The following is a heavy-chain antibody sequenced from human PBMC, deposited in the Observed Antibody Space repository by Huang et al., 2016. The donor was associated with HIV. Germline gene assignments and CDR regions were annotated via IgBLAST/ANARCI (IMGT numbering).Heavy chain of an antibody. Sequence: EVQLVESGGGLVKPGGSLRLSCAASGFTFNDAWMSWVRQAPGKGLEWVGLIKSKAEGGTIDYASPVEGRFTISRDDSKNTLYLQMDSLKTEDTAMYYCITDGNKYGSRWPLGYWGQGALVTVSS. CDR2: IKSKAEGGTI. D-gene: IGHD6-13*01. J-gene: IGHJ4*02. CDR1: GFTFNDAW. CDR3: ITDGNKYGSRWPLGY. V-gene: IGHV3-15*01.